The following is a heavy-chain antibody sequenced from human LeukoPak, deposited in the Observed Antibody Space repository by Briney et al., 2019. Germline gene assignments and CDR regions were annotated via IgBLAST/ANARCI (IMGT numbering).Heavy chain of an antibody. J-gene: IGHJ6*02. CDR3: ARNWQQLDPYYYYVEMDL. D-gene: IGHD3-10*02. V-gene: IGHV4-61*01. CDR2: MYYSGTT. Sequence: SETLSLTCTVAGGSVSSGSYYWSWIRPPPGKGLEWMGYMYYSGTTNYNPSLKSRVTILVDTSKNQVSLKLNSVTAADKAVYYCARNWQQLDPYYYYVEMDLWGQGTTVTVSS. CDR1: GGSVSSGSYY.